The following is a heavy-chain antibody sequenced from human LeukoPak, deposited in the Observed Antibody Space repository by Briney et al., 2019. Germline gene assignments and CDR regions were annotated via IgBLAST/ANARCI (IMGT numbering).Heavy chain of an antibody. D-gene: IGHD4-23*01. J-gene: IGHJ4*02. Sequence: GGSLRLSCAASGFTVGSNYMSWVRQAPGKGLEWVSVIFSSDNTYYGDSVKGRFTISRDNSKNTLYLQMNSLRAEDTAMYYRARDRFGILLWYWGQGTLVTVSS. CDR1: GFTVGSNY. V-gene: IGHV3-53*01. CDR2: IFSSDNT. CDR3: ARDRFGILLWY.